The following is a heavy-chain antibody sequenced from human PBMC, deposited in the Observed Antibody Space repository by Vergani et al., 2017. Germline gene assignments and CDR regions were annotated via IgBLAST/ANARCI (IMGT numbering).Heavy chain of an antibody. V-gene: IGHV3-53*05. D-gene: IGHD3-22*01. Sequence: EVQLVETGGGLIQPGGSLRLSCAASGFTVSSNYMSWVRQAPGKGLEWVSVIYSGGSTYYADSVKGRFTISRDNAKNSLYLQMNSLRAEDTAVYYCARGFSYYYDSSGYSPPMSYWGQGTLVTVSS. CDR2: IYSGGST. J-gene: IGHJ4*02. CDR1: GFTVSSNY. CDR3: ARGFSYYYDSSGYSPPMSY.